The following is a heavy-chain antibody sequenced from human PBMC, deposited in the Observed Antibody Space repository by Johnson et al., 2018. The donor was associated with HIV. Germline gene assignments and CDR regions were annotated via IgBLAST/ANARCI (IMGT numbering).Heavy chain of an antibody. V-gene: IGHV3-7*01. D-gene: IGHD6-13*01. CDR2: IKQDGSEK. CDR1: RFTFSRYW. Sequence: VQLVESGGGLVQPGGSLRLSCAASRFTFSRYWMSWVRQSPGKGLEWVANIKQDGSEKYYVDSVKGRFTISRDNAKNSLYLQMNSLRAEDTALYYCARGGYSSSGPVPDAFDIWGQGTMVTVSS. CDR3: ARGGYSSSGPVPDAFDI. J-gene: IGHJ3*02.